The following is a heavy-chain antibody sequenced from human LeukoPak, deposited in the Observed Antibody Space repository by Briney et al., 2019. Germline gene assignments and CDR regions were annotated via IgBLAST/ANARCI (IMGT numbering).Heavy chain of an antibody. CDR1: GGSISSSSYY. Sequence: SETLSLTCTVSGGSISSSSYYWGWIRQPPGKGLEWIGSIYYSGSTYYNPSLKSRVTISVDTSKNQFSPKLSSVTAADTAVYYCASSDYYDSSGNAFDIWGQGTMVTVSS. J-gene: IGHJ3*02. V-gene: IGHV4-39*01. D-gene: IGHD3-22*01. CDR2: IYYSGST. CDR3: ASSDYYDSSGNAFDI.